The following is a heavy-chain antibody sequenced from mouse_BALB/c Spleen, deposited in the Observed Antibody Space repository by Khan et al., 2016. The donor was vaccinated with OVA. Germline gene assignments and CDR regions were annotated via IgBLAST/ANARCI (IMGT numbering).Heavy chain of an antibody. CDR3: ARPPYFSYVMVY. CDR1: GYTFTNYG. Sequence: QIQLVQSGPELKKPGETDKISCKASGYTFTNYGMNWVKQAPGKGLKWMGWINTYTGEPTYADDFKGRFAFSLETSASTAYLQSNNLKNEDTATYFCARPPYFSYVMVYWGQGTSVTVSS. CDR2: INTYTGEP. D-gene: IGHD2-10*01. J-gene: IGHJ4*01. V-gene: IGHV9-3-1*01.